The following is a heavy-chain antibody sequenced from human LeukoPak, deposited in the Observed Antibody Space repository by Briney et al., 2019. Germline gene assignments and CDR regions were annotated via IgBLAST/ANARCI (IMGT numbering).Heavy chain of an antibody. D-gene: IGHD3-22*01. Sequence: ASVKVSCKASGGTFSSYAISWVRQAPGQGLEWMGGIIPIFGTANYAQKFQGRVTITPDESTSTAYMELSSLRSEDTAVYYCAREVRDNSDSSGYLPLSWFDPRGQGTLVTVSS. CDR3: AREVRDNSDSSGYLPLSWFDP. J-gene: IGHJ5*02. V-gene: IGHV1-69*13. CDR1: GGTFSSYA. CDR2: IIPIFGTA.